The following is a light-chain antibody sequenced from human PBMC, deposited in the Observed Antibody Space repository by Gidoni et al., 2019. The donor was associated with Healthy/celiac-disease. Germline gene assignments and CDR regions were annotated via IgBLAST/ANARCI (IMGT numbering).Light chain of an antibody. V-gene: IGKV3-15*01. CDR1: QSVSSN. Sequence: ELVMTQSPATLSVSPGERATLSCRASQSVSSNLAWYQQKPGQAPRLLIYGASTRSTGIPARFSGSGSGTEFTLTISSLQSEDFEVYYCQQYNNWLTFGGGTKVEIK. CDR3: QQYNNWLT. J-gene: IGKJ4*01. CDR2: GAS.